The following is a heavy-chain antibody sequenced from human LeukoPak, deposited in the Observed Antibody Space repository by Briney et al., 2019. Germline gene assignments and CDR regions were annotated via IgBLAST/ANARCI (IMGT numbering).Heavy chain of an antibody. Sequence: ASVKVSCKASGYTFTGYYMHWVRQAPGQGLEWMGWINPNSGGTNYAQKFQGRVTMTRNTSISTAYMELSSLRSEDTAVYYCARGLGAWYEHDYWGQGTLVTVSS. CDR3: ARGLGAWYEHDY. J-gene: IGHJ4*02. D-gene: IGHD6-19*01. V-gene: IGHV1-2*02. CDR2: INPNSGGT. CDR1: GYTFTGYY.